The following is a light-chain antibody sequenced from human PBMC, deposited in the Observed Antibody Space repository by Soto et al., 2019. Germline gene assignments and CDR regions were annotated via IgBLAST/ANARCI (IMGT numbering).Light chain of an antibody. V-gene: IGKV1-33*01. CDR3: HQYDSLPPT. J-gene: IGKJ5*01. Sequence: DIQMTQSPSSLSASVLDRFTSTCEASQDISNYLNWYQQKPGKAPKLLIFDATNLETGGPSRFSGGGSRTHFSFTISSLQPEDFATYYCHQYDSLPPTFGQGTRLEIK. CDR2: DAT. CDR1: QDISNY.